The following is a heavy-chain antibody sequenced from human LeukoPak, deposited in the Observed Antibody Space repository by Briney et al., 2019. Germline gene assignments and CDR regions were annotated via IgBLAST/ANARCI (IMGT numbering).Heavy chain of an antibody. CDR1: GYTLTELS. CDR2: FDPEDGET. V-gene: IGHV1-24*01. CDR3: ARGRGVVGATSPTYYYYYYMDV. J-gene: IGHJ6*03. D-gene: IGHD1-26*01. Sequence: ASVKVSCKVSGYTLTELSMHWVRQAPGKGLEWMGGFDPEDGETIYAQKFQGRVTMTEDTSTDTAYMELSSLRSEDTAVYYCARGRGVVGATSPTYYYYYYMDVWGKGTTVTVSS.